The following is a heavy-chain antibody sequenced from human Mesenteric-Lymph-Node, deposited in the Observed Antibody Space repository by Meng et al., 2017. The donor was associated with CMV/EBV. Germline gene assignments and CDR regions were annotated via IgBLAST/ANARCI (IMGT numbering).Heavy chain of an antibody. J-gene: IGHJ3*02. CDR2: IYYSGST. CDR1: GGSVSSGSYY. Sequence: SETLSLTCTVSGGSVSSGSYYWSWIRQPPGKGLEWIGYIYYSGSTNYNPSLKSRVTISVDTSKNQFSLKLSSVTAADTAVYYCARGRVGSITIFGVPPRRGAFDIWGQGTMVTVSS. CDR3: ARGRVGSITIFGVPPRRGAFDI. D-gene: IGHD3-3*01. V-gene: IGHV4-61*01.